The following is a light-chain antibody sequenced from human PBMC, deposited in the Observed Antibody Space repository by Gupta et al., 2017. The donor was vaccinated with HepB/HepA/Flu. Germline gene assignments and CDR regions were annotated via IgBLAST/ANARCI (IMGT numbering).Light chain of an antibody. CDR1: QSINTW. Sequence: DIQMTQSPSTLSASVGDRVTITCRASQSINTWLAWYQQKPGKAHNLLIYKASTLESGVPSRFSGSGSGTEFTLTISSLQPDDFATYYCQQYKSYSTFGQGTNLEIK. J-gene: IGKJ2*01. CDR3: QQYKSYST. CDR2: KAS. V-gene: IGKV1-5*03.